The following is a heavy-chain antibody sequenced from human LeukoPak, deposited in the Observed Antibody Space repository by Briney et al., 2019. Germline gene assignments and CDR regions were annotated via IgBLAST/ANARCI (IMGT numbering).Heavy chain of an antibody. CDR1: GFTFSSYG. J-gene: IGHJ4*02. D-gene: IGHD3-9*01. V-gene: IGHV3-30*03. CDR2: ISYDGKNM. CDR3: ASYDILTGYHSPFDY. Sequence: LAGGSLRLSCAASGFTFSSYGMHWVRQAPGKGLEWVAVISYDGKNMYYADSVKGRFTISRDNSQNTLYLQMNSLRVEDTGVYYCASYDILTGYHSPFDYWGQGRLVTVSS.